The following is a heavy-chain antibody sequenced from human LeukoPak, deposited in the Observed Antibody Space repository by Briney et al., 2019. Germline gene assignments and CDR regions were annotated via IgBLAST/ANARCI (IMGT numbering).Heavy chain of an antibody. CDR2: INAGSST. CDR1: GFTFSTYI. CDR3: ARGSF. D-gene: IGHD2-15*01. Sequence: GGFLRLSCAASGFTFSTYIMTWVRQAPGKGLEWVSSINAGSSTYYADTVKGRFTISRDNAKNSLYLQMNSLRVEDTAVYYCARGSFWGQGTLVTVSS. V-gene: IGHV3-21*01. J-gene: IGHJ4*02.